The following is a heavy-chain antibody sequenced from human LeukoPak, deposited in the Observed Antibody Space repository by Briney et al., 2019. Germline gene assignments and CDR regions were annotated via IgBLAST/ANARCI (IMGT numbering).Heavy chain of an antibody. Sequence: SETLSLTCTVSGGSISSYYWSWIRQPPGKGLEWIGYIYYSGSTNYNPSLKSRVTISVDTSKNQFSLKLSSVTAADTAVYYCARRRYHGKFDAFDIWGQGTMVTVSS. CDR2: IYYSGST. V-gene: IGHV4-59*01. CDR3: ARRRYHGKFDAFDI. D-gene: IGHD1-14*01. CDR1: GGSISSYY. J-gene: IGHJ3*02.